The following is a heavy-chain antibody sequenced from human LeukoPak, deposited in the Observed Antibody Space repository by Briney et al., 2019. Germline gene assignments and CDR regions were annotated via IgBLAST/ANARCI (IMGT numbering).Heavy chain of an antibody. CDR3: ARDLGSGDYGLLV. CDR1: GFTFNSYT. D-gene: IGHD4-17*01. V-gene: IGHV3-48*01. CDR2: ISRTGTTI. J-gene: IGHJ4*02. Sequence: PGGSRRLSCAASGFTFNSYTMNWVRQAPGKGLEWISYISRTGTTIYYADSVKGRFTISRDNAKNSLYQQMNSLRSEDTGLYFCARDLGSGDYGLLVWGQGTLLTVSS.